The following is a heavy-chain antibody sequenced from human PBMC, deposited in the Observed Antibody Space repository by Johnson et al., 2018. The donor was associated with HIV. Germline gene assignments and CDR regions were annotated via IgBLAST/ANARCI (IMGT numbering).Heavy chain of an antibody. CDR2: ICCDGGHK. V-gene: IGHV3-33*06. CDR3: AKERGYSYGRGAFDI. CDR1: ECTLRSYG. J-gene: IGHJ3*02. Sequence: QVQLVESGGGVVQPGRSLRLSCSASECTLRSYGMHRVRQAPGKGLEWVAVICCDGGHKYHADSAKGRFTISGDSSKNTLFLQMNSLRAEDTAVYYCAKERGYSYGRGAFDIWGQGTMVTVSS. D-gene: IGHD5-18*01.